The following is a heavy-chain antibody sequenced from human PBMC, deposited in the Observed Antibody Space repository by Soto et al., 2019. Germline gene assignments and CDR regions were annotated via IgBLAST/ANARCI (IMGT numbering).Heavy chain of an antibody. CDR1: GGTFSSYA. J-gene: IGHJ3*02. D-gene: IGHD3-22*01. V-gene: IGHV1-69*13. CDR3: ARGKYYYDSSGYYGAFDI. Sequence: ASVKVSCKASGGTFSSYAISWVRQAPGQGLEWMGGIIPIFGTANYAQKFQGRVTITADESTSTAYMELSSLRSEDTAVYYCARGKYYYDSSGYYGAFDIWGQGTMVTVSS. CDR2: IIPIFGTA.